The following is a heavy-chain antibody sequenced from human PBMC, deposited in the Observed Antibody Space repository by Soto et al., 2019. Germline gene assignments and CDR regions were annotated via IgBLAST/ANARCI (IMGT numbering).Heavy chain of an antibody. Sequence: EVQLVESGGGLVQPGGSLRLSCAASGFTFSSYWMHWVRQAPGKGLVWVSRINSDGSNTGYADSVKGRFTISRDNAKNTLYLQMNGLRAEDTAAYYCAKQFDYWGQGTLVTVSS. V-gene: IGHV3-74*01. CDR1: GFTFSSYW. CDR2: INSDGSNT. J-gene: IGHJ4*02. CDR3: AKQFDY.